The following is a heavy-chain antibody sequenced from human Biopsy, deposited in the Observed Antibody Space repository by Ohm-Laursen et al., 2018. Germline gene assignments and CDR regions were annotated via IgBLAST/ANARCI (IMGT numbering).Heavy chain of an antibody. Sequence: SVKVSCKASGGSFSDYGLSWVRQAPGRGLERMGRVIPISNTANYAQNFQDRLTITADRSTNTAYMELNSLRSEDTAVYFCATLTEDYGASPDSWGQGTLVVVSS. J-gene: IGHJ4*02. CDR3: ATLTEDYGASPDS. CDR1: GGSFSDYG. D-gene: IGHD4-17*01. CDR2: VIPISNTA. V-gene: IGHV1-69*06.